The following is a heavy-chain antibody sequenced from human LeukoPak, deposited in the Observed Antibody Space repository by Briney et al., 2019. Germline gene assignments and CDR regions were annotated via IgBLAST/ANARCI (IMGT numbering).Heavy chain of an antibody. CDR1: GFTFSSYS. Sequence: GGSLRLSCAASGFTFSSYSMNWVRQAPGKGLEWVSSISSSSSYIYYADSVKGRFTISRDNAKNSLYLQMNSLRAEATALYYCAKGRSLEWLSYFDYWGQGTLVTVSS. V-gene: IGHV3-21*04. D-gene: IGHD3-3*01. CDR2: ISSSSSYI. J-gene: IGHJ4*02. CDR3: AKGRSLEWLSYFDY.